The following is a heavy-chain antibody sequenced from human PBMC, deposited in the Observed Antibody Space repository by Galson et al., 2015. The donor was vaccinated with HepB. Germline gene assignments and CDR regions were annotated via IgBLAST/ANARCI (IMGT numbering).Heavy chain of an antibody. Sequence: SLRLSCAASGFTFSSYDMHWVRQAPGKGLEWVAIVWYDGSNKYYADSVKGRFTISRDNSKNTLYLHMNSLRAEDTAVYYCASPKYNWRDGGALDYWGQGTLVAVSS. CDR3: ASPKYNWRDGGALDY. J-gene: IGHJ4*02. CDR1: GFTFSSYD. V-gene: IGHV3-33*01. D-gene: IGHD1-20*01. CDR2: VWYDGSNK.